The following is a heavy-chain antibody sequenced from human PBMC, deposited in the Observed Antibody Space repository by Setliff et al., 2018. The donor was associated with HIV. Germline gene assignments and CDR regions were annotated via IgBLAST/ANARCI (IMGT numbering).Heavy chain of an antibody. J-gene: IGHJ4*02. Sequence: SETLSLTCTVSGGSISSYYWNWIRQSAGKGLEWIGRIDTSESTNYNPSLSSRVAMSLDTSKSQFSLELTSVTAADTAVYYCTRSNTSKSIDFWDQGTPVTVSS. CDR2: IDTSEST. V-gene: IGHV4-4*07. CDR1: GGSISSYY. CDR3: TRSNTSKSIDF.